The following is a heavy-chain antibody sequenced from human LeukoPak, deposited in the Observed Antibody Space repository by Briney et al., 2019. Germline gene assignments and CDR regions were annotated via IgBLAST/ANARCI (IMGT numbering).Heavy chain of an antibody. D-gene: IGHD2-2*01. CDR2: INPNSGGT. CDR3: ARRYCSSTSCYRWFDP. Sequence: ASVKVSCKASGYTFTGYYMHWVRQAPGQGLGWMGWINPNSGGTNYAQKFQGRVTMTRDTSISTAYMELSRLRSDDTAVYYCARRYCSSTSCYRWFDPWGQGTLVTVSS. V-gene: IGHV1-2*02. J-gene: IGHJ5*02. CDR1: GYTFTGYY.